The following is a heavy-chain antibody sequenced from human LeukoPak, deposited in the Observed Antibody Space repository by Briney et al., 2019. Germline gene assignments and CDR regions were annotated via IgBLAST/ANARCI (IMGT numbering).Heavy chain of an antibody. J-gene: IGHJ1*01. CDR2: INPNSGGT. D-gene: IGHD6-13*01. CDR3: ASNDHIAAAGTKAEYFQH. V-gene: IGHV1-2*06. Sequence: ASVKVSCKASGYTFTGYYMHWVRQAPGQGLEWMGRINPNSGGTNYAQKFQGRVTMTRDTSISTAYMELSSLRSEDTAVYYCASNDHIAAAGTKAEYFQHWGQGTLVTVSS. CDR1: GYTFTGYY.